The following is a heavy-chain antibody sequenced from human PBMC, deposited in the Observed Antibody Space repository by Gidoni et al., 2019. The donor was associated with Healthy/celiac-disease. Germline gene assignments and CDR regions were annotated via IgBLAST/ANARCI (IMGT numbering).Heavy chain of an antibody. D-gene: IGHD3-10*01. CDR3: ARVRSGSYYPFDY. Sequence: STYYNPSLKSRVTISVDTSKNQFSLKLSSETAADTAVYYCARVRSGSYYPFDYWGQGTLVTVSS. V-gene: IGHV4-31*02. CDR2: ST. J-gene: IGHJ4*02.